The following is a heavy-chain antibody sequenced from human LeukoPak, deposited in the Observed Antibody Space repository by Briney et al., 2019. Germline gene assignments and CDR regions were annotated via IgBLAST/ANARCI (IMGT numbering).Heavy chain of an antibody. Sequence: PGGSLRLSCAASGFTFSDYGMSWVRQAPGKGLDWVSGISDSGVYTKHADSVKGRFSVSRDNAKNSLYLQMNSLRAEDTAVYYCARVYLSKLRYFDWLEEYYFDYWGQGTLVTVSS. J-gene: IGHJ4*02. CDR3: ARVYLSKLRYFDWLEEYYFDY. CDR1: GFTFSDYG. V-gene: IGHV3-23*01. CDR2: ISDSGVYT. D-gene: IGHD3-9*01.